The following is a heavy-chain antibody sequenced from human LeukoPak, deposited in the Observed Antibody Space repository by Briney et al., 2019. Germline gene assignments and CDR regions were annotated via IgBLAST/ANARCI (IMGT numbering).Heavy chain of an antibody. Sequence: GGSLRLSCAASGFTFSSYAMSWVRQAPGKGLEWVSASSGSGGSTYYADSVKGRFTISRDNSKNTLYLQMNSLRAEDTAVYYCAKRRYNWNDVAYGMDVWGQGTTVTVSS. CDR3: AKRRYNWNDVAYGMDV. CDR1: GFTFSSYA. D-gene: IGHD1-20*01. CDR2: SSGSGGST. J-gene: IGHJ6*02. V-gene: IGHV3-23*01.